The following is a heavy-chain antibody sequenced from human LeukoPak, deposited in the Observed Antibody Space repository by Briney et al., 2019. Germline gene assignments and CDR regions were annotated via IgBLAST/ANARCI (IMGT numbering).Heavy chain of an antibody. V-gene: IGHV3-7*03. CDR2: IKQDGSDK. D-gene: IGHD3-22*01. Sequence: GGSLRLSCAASGFTFTKYWMTWVRQAPGKGLEWVGNIKQDGSDKNYMDSVKGRFTISRDNTKNSVYLQMSSLRAEDTAVYYCASTYYDSSGYYPHVDYWGQGTLVTVSS. CDR1: GFTFTKYW. CDR3: ASTYYDSSGYYPHVDY. J-gene: IGHJ4*02.